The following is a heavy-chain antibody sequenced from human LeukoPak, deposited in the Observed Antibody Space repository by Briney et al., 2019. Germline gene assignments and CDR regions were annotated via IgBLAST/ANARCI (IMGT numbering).Heavy chain of an antibody. CDR3: ATHRYYDFWSGYYADY. J-gene: IGHJ4*02. CDR2: MNPNSGGT. CDR1: GYTFTGYY. D-gene: IGHD3-3*01. V-gene: IGHV1-2*02. Sequence: GASVKVSCKASGYTFTGYYMHWVRQAPGQGLEWMGWMNPNSGGTNYAQKFQGRVTMTEDTSTDTAYMELSSLRSEDTAVYYCATHRYYDFWSGYYADYWGQGTLVTVSS.